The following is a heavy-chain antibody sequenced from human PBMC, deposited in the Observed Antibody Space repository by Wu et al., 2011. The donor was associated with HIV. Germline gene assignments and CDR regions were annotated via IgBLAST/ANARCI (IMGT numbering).Heavy chain of an antibody. CDR2: IIPIFGTT. Sequence: QVQLVQSGAEVEKPGSSVKVSCKASGGTFSSYAISWVRQAPGQGLEWMGGIIPIFGTTKYAQKFQGRVTITADKSTDTAYMELSSLRSEDTAVYYWWEREAGYYHYYYMDVWGKGTTVTVS. J-gene: IGHJ6*03. V-gene: IGHV1-69*14. CDR3: WEREAGYYHYYYMDV. CDR1: GGTFSSYA. D-gene: IGHD1-26*01.